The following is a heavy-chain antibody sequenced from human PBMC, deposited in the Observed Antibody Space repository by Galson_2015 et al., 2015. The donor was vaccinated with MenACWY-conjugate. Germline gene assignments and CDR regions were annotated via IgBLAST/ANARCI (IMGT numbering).Heavy chain of an antibody. CDR2: ISAYNGNT. CDR3: AREDRITGTTRYYYYMDV. V-gene: IGHV1-18*01. Sequence: SVKVSCKASGYTFTSYGISWVRQAPGQGLEWMGWISAYNGNTNYAQKLQGRVTMTTDTSTSTAYMELRSLRSDDTAVYYCAREDRITGTTRYYYYMDVWGKGTTVTVSS. J-gene: IGHJ6*03. CDR1: GYTFTSYG. D-gene: IGHD1-7*01.